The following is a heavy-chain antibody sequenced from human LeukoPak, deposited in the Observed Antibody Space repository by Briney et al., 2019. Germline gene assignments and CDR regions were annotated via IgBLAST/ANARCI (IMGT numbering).Heavy chain of an antibody. CDR3: ARELSGEVDYFDY. Sequence: ASVKVSCKVSGYTLTELSMHWVRRAPGKGLEWMGGFDPEDGETIYAQKFQGRVTITADESTSTAYMELSSLRSEDTAVYYCARELSGEVDYFDYWGQGTLVTVSS. CDR1: GYTLTELS. V-gene: IGHV1-24*01. D-gene: IGHD2-15*01. CDR2: FDPEDGET. J-gene: IGHJ4*02.